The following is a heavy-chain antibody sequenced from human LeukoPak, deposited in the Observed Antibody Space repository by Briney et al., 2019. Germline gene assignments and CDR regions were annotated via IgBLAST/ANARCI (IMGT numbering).Heavy chain of an antibody. CDR1: GYSISSGYY. CDR2: IYYSGST. J-gene: IGHJ3*02. V-gene: IGHV4-61*01. Sequence: SETLSLTCTVSGYSISSGYYWSWIRQPPGKGLEWIGYIYYSGSTNYNPSLKSRVTISVDTSKNQFSLKLSSVTAADTAVYYCAREDGYNHYAFDIWGQGTMVTVSS. D-gene: IGHD5-24*01. CDR3: AREDGYNHYAFDI.